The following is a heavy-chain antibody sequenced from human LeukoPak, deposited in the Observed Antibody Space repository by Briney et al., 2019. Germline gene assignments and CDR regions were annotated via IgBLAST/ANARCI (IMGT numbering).Heavy chain of an antibody. D-gene: IGHD3-22*01. CDR2: ISGSGGST. J-gene: IGHJ4*02. V-gene: IGHV3-23*01. CDR3: AKGGPSMIVVVGPGLYFDY. CDR1: GFTFSSYA. Sequence: PGGSLRLSCAASGFTFSSYAMSWVRQAPGKGLEWVSAISGSGGSTYYADSAKGRFTISRDNSKNTLYLQMNSLRAEDTAVYYCAKGGPSMIVVVGPGLYFDYWGQGTLVTVSS.